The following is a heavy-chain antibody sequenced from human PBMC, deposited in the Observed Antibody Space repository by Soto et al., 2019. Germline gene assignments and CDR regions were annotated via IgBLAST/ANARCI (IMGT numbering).Heavy chain of an antibody. CDR3: ALILSPADFDI. Sequence: GGSLRLSCAASAFTFSSYWMHSVRQAPGKGLVWVSRINIDGSSTSYADSVKGRFTISRDNDKNTLYLQMNSLRAEDTAVYYCALILSPADFDIWGKGSMVTASS. CDR2: INIDGSST. CDR1: AFTFSSYW. V-gene: IGHV3-74*01. J-gene: IGHJ3*02.